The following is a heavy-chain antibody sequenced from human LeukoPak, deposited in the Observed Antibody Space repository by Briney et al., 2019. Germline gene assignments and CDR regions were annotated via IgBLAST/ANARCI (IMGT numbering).Heavy chain of an antibody. CDR2: IRSKANSYAT. D-gene: IGHD2-15*01. CDR1: GFTFSSYA. CDR3: TIGGYCSGGSCYSVHYYYYMDV. Sequence: GGSLRLSCAASGFTFSSYAMHWVRQASGKGLEWVGRIRSKANSYATAYAASVKGRFTISRDDSKNTAYLQMNSLKTEDTAVYYCTIGGYCSGGSCYSVHYYYYMDVWGKGTTVTVSS. V-gene: IGHV3-73*01. J-gene: IGHJ6*03.